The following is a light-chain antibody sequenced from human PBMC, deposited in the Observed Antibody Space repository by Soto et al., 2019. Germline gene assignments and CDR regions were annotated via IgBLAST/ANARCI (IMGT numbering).Light chain of an antibody. J-gene: IGKJ4*01. CDR1: QSVSSN. Sequence: EIVMTQSPATLSVSPVVRATLSCRASQSVSSNLAWYQQKPGQAPRLLIYGASTRATGIPARFSGSGSGTEFTLTISSLQSEDFAVYYCQQYNNWPPLAFGGGTKVEVK. V-gene: IGKV3-15*01. CDR3: QQYNNWPPLA. CDR2: GAS.